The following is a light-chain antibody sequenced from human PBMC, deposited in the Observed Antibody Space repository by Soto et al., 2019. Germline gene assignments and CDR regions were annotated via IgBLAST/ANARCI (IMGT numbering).Light chain of an antibody. J-gene: IGKJ1*01. Sequence: DIQMTQSPSSLSASVGDRVTITCRASQSVRRYLNWYQQKPGKAPKLLIYAASSLQTGVPSRFSGSGSGTEFTFTISGLQPEDGASASGEQSFSTPWTFGQGTKVEVK. CDR2: AAS. CDR3: EQSFSTPWT. V-gene: IGKV1-39*01. CDR1: QSVRRY.